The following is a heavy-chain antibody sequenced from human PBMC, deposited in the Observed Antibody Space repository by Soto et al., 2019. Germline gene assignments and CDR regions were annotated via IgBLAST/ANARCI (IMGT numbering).Heavy chain of an antibody. V-gene: IGHV1-24*01. J-gene: IGHJ3*02. CDR3: ATDAPGTAVAGTNIAFDI. CDR1: GYTLTELS. D-gene: IGHD6-19*01. Sequence: ASVKVSCKVSGYTLTELSMHWVRQAPGKGLEWMGGFDPEDGETIYAQKFQGRVTMTEDTSTDTAYMELSSLRSEDTAVYYCATDAPGTAVAGTNIAFDIWGQGTMVTVSS. CDR2: FDPEDGET.